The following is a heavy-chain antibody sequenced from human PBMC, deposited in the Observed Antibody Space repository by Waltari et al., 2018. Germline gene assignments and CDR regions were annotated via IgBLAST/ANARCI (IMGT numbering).Heavy chain of an antibody. Sequence: EVQLVESGGGLVQPGGSLKLSCAASGFTFGGSAMHWARQASGKGLEGVGRIRSKANSYATAYAASVKGRFTISRDDSKNTAYLQMNSLKTEDTAVYYCTRWISSSSANFDYWGQGTLVTVSS. D-gene: IGHD6-6*01. V-gene: IGHV3-73*01. CDR2: IRSKANSYAT. CDR3: TRWISSSSANFDY. CDR1: GFTFGGSA. J-gene: IGHJ4*02.